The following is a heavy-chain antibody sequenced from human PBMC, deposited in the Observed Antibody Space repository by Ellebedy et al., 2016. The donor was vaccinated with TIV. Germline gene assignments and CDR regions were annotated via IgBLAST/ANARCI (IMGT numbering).Heavy chain of an antibody. CDR3: ARGRGDGYNLNLYY. Sequence: AASVKVSCKASGYTFTSYAMHWVRQAPGQRLEWTGWINAGNGNTKYSQKFQGRVTITRDTSANTAYMELSSLRSEDTAVYYCARGRGDGYNLNLYYWGQGALVSVSS. CDR2: INAGNGNT. CDR1: GYTFTSYA. V-gene: IGHV1-3*01. D-gene: IGHD5-24*01. J-gene: IGHJ4*02.